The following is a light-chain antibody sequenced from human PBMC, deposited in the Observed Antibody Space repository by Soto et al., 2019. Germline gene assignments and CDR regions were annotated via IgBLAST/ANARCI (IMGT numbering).Light chain of an antibody. CDR2: ANN. CDR3: QSYDSSLSGYV. Sequence: QSVLTQPPSGSGAPGQRVTISCTGSRSNIGAGYDVHWYQQLPGTAPKLLIYANNIRPSGVPGRFSGSKSGTSAPLAITGLQAEDEADYYCQSYDSSLSGYVFGTGTKVTVL. J-gene: IGLJ1*01. V-gene: IGLV1-40*01. CDR1: RSNIGAGYD.